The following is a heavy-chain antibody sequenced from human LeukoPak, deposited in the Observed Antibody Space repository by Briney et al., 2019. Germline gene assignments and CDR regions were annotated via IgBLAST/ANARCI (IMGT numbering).Heavy chain of an antibody. Sequence: SETLSLTCTVSGVTISSRTYYWGWIRPPPGKELESIASIYYSGSTYYNPSLKSRVTISIDTSKNQFSLKLSSVTAADTAVYYCARLVGAATDPFDYWGQGTLVTVSS. D-gene: IGHD1-26*01. J-gene: IGHJ4*02. CDR1: GVTISSRTYY. CDR2: IYYSGST. CDR3: ARLVGAATDPFDY. V-gene: IGHV4-39*01.